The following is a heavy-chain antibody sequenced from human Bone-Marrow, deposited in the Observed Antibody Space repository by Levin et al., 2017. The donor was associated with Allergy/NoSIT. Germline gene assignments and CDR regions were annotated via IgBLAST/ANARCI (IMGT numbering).Heavy chain of an antibody. CDR3: TTGYSSGGYGVGY. V-gene: IGHV3-15*01. D-gene: IGHD6-19*01. CDR1: GFTFSNAW. CDR2: IKSKTDGGTT. Sequence: GESLKISCAASGFTFSNAWMSWVRQAPGKGLEWVGRIKSKTDGGTTYYAAPVKGRFTISSDDSNNTLYLKMNSLKTEDTAVYYCTTGYSSGGYGVGYWGKGTLVTVSS. J-gene: IGHJ4*02.